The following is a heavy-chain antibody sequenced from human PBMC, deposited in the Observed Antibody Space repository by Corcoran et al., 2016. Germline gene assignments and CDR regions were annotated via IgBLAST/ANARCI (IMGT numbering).Heavy chain of an antibody. CDR1: GYTFTSYD. CDR2: MNPNSGNT. D-gene: IGHD3-3*01. V-gene: IGHV1-8*01. J-gene: IGHJ5*02. Sequence: QVQLVQSGAEVEKPGASVKVSCKASGYTFTSYDINWLRQATGQGLEWMGWMNPNSGNTGYAQKFQGRVTMTRNTSINTAYMELSSLGSEDTAVYYWARAPSGYYSWFDPWGQGTLVTASS. CDR3: ARAPSGYYSWFDP.